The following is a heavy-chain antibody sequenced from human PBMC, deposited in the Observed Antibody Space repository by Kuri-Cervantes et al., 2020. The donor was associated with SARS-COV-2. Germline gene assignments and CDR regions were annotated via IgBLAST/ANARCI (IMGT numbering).Heavy chain of an antibody. D-gene: IGHD7-27*01. CDR1: GYSISSGYY. Sequence: SETLSLTCAVSGYSISSGYYWGWIRQPPGKGLEWIGSIYHSGSTYCNPSLKSRVTISVDTSKNQFSLKLSSVTAADTAVYYCARNWGRYYFDYWGQGTLVTVSS. CDR2: IYHSGST. CDR3: ARNWGRYYFDY. J-gene: IGHJ4*02. V-gene: IGHV4-38-2*01.